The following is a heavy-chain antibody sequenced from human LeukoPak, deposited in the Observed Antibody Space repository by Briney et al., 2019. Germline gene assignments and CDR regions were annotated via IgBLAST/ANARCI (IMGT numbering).Heavy chain of an antibody. CDR2: ISGSGGST. Sequence: GGSLRLSCAASGFTFSSYAMSWVRQAPGKGLEWVSAISGSGGSTYCADSVKGRFTISRDNSKNTLYLQMNSLRAEDTAVYYCATYDSSGYYLADYWGQGTLVTVSS. D-gene: IGHD3-22*01. V-gene: IGHV3-23*01. CDR1: GFTFSSYA. J-gene: IGHJ4*02. CDR3: ATYDSSGYYLADY.